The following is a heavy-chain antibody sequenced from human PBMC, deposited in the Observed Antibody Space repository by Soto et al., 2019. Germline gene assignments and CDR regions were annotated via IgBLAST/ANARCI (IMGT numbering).Heavy chain of an antibody. V-gene: IGHV3-11*01. CDR1: GFTFSDYY. D-gene: IGHD6-19*01. CDR2: ISSSGSTI. CDR3: ARGYSSGWYYFDY. Sequence: GGSLRLSCAASGFTFSDYYMSWIRQTPGKGLEWVSYISSSGSTIYYADSVKGRFTISRDNAKNSLYLQMNSLRAEDTAVYYCARGYSSGWYYFDYWGQGTLVTVSS. J-gene: IGHJ4*02.